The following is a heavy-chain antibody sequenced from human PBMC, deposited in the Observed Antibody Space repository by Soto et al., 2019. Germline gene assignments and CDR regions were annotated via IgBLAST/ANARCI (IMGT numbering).Heavy chain of an antibody. CDR2: INPSGGST. CDR1: GYIFTSYH. J-gene: IGHJ4*02. CDR3: ARGYYDSSGYSYFDF. V-gene: IGHV1-46*01. Sequence: ASVKVSCKASGYIFTSYHIHGVRQAPGQGLEWMGIINPSGGSTKYAQKFRDSFTMTRDTSTRTVSMELSSLRSEDTAVYYCARGYYDSSGYSYFDFWGQGTLVTVSS. D-gene: IGHD3-22*01.